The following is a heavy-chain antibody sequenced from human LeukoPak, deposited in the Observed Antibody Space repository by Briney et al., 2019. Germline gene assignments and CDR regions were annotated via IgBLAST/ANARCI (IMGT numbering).Heavy chain of an antibody. CDR1: GGSISPYH. J-gene: IGHJ6*03. V-gene: IGHV4-4*07. CDR3: ARDQKVPNNNFRYYYYMDV. Sequence: SETLSLTCTVSGGSISPYHWSWIRQPAEKGLEWIGRIYPSGSTNYNLSLKDRVTISIDRSKNQFSLKLSSVTAAGTALYYCARDQKVPNNNFRYYYYMDVWGKGTTVTVSS. D-gene: IGHD4-11*01. CDR2: IYPSGST.